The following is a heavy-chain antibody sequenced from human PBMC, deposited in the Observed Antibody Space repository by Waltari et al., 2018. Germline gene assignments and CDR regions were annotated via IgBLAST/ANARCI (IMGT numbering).Heavy chain of an antibody. CDR3: ARYSSSWYLSPLFDY. Sequence: QVQLVQSGAAWQKPRASVKVSCKASGYTFTRHDIHWVRQAPGQRLEWMGWIIPIFGTANYAQKFQGRVTINADKSTSTAYMELSSLRSEDTAVYYCARYSSSWYLSPLFDYWGQGTLVTVSS. J-gene: IGHJ4*02. CDR1: GYTFTRHD. V-gene: IGHV1-69*14. CDR2: IIPIFGTA. D-gene: IGHD6-13*01.